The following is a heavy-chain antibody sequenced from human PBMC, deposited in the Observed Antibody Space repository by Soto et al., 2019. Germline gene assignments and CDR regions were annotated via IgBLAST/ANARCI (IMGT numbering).Heavy chain of an antibody. CDR2: ISYDGSNK. CDR1: GFTFSSYG. CDR3: AKARPPGVYSWFDP. Sequence: HPGGSLRLSCAASGFTFSSYGMHWVRQAPGKGLEWVAVISYDGSNKYYADSVKGRFTISRDNSKNTLYLQMNSLRAEDTAVYYCAKARPPGVYSWFDPWGQGTLVTVSS. V-gene: IGHV3-30*18. D-gene: IGHD2-21*01. J-gene: IGHJ5*02.